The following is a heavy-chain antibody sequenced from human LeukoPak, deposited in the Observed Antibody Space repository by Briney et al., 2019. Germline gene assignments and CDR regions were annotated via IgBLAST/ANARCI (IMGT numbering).Heavy chain of an antibody. CDR3: AKGGTYYDILTGERPGEGAFDI. D-gene: IGHD3-9*01. CDR1: GFTFSSYA. Sequence: GGSLRLSCAASGFTFSSYAMSWVRQAPGKGLEWVSAISGSGGSTYYADSVKGRFTISRDNSKNTLYLQMNSLRAEDTAVYYCAKGGTYYDILTGERPGEGAFDIWGQGTMVTVSS. V-gene: IGHV3-23*01. J-gene: IGHJ3*02. CDR2: ISGSGGST.